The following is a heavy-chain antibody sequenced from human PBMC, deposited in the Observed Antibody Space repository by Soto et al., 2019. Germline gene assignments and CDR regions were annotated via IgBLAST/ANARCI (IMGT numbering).Heavy chain of an antibody. CDR1: GLTVSSNY. D-gene: IGHD3-16*01. J-gene: IGHJ4*02. V-gene: IGHV3-53*01. CDR2: ISGGGST. Sequence: EVQLVESGGGLIQPGGSLRLSCAASGLTVSSNYMSWVRQAPGKGLEWVSLISGGGSTYYSDSVKGRFTISRDNYKNTLNLVMKSLRAEDTAVYYCARGSPSMTYFGEYYFDFWGQGSLVTVSS. CDR3: ARGSPSMTYFGEYYFDF.